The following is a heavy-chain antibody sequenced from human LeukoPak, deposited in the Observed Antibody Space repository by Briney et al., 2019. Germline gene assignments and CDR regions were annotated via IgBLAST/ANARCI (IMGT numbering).Heavy chain of an antibody. CDR2: IRYDGSNK. D-gene: IGHD3-10*01. V-gene: IGHV3-30*02. CDR3: AKDWDDYYGSGSYFDY. J-gene: IGHJ4*02. Sequence: GGSRRLSCAASGFTFSSYGMHWVRQAPGKGLEWVAFIRYDGSNKYYADSVKGRFTMFRDNSKNTLYLQMNSLRAEDTAVYYCAKDWDDYYGSGSYFDYWGQGTLVTVSS. CDR1: GFTFSSYG.